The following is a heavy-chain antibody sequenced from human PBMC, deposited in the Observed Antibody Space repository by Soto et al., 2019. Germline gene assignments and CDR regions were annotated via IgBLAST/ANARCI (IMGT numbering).Heavy chain of an antibody. CDR3: ARDPGVRGGGWFDP. CDR1: GFTFSSYS. D-gene: IGHD3-10*01. J-gene: IGHJ5*02. Sequence: EVQLVESGGGLVKPGGSLRLSCAASGFTFSSYSMNWVRQAPGKGLEWVSSISSSSSYIYYADSVKGRFTISRDNAKNSPYLQKNSLRAEDTAVYYCARDPGVRGGGWFDPWGQGTLVTVSS. V-gene: IGHV3-21*01. CDR2: ISSSSSYI.